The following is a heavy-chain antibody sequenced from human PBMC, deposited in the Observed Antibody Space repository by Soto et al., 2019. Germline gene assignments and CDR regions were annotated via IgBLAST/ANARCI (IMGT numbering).Heavy chain of an antibody. J-gene: IGHJ5*02. Sequence: QVHLQESGPGLVKPSETLSLTCRVSGGSISNDYWTWIRQPPGKGQEWIGYIYKGGSINYNPSLKSRVTISVDTSNNQFSLKLSSVTAADTAVYYCARAYYDRIGYAVDPWGQGTLVTVSS. CDR3: ARAYYDRIGYAVDP. CDR1: GGSISNDY. CDR2: IYKGGSI. D-gene: IGHD3-22*01. V-gene: IGHV4-4*09.